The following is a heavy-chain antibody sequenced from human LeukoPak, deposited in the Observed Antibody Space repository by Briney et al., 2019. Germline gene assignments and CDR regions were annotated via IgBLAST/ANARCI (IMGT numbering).Heavy chain of an antibody. CDR1: GGSITSYY. CDR2: INHSGNT. D-gene: IGHD4-17*01. CDR3: ASPIYGDYTENGFDI. J-gene: IGHJ3*02. Sequence: PSETLSLTCSVSGGSITSYYWNWIRQPPGKGLEWIGEINHSGNTNYNPSLKSRVTILVDTSKNQFSLKLNSVTAADTAVYYCASPIYGDYTENGFDIWGQGTMVTVSS. V-gene: IGHV4-34*01.